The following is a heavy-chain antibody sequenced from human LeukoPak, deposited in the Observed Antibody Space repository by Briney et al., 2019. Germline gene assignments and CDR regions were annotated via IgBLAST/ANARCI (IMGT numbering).Heavy chain of an antibody. CDR3: ATGGSYQPPGKY. Sequence: SETLSLTCTVSGVSISSSSYYWGWIRQPPGKGLEWIGSIYYSGVTYYNPSLESRLTISVDSSKNQFSLKMTSVTAADTAVYYFATGGSYQPPGKYWGPEALVTVSS. CDR1: GVSISSSSYY. J-gene: IGHJ4*02. V-gene: IGHV4-39*01. D-gene: IGHD3-16*01. CDR2: IYYSGVT.